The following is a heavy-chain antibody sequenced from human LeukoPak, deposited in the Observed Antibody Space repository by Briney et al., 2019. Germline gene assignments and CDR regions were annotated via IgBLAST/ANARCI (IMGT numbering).Heavy chain of an antibody. D-gene: IGHD1-26*01. J-gene: IGHJ4*02. CDR3: AKVLSGSQDY. CDR1: GFTFSSYA. V-gene: IGHV3-23*01. CDR2: IGGGGEYT. Sequence: GGSLRLSCAASGFTFSSYAMSWVRQAPGKGLEWVSTIGGGGEYTYYADSVKGRFIISRDNSKNTFYLQMNNLRAEDTAVYYCAKVLSGSQDYWGQGTLVTVFS.